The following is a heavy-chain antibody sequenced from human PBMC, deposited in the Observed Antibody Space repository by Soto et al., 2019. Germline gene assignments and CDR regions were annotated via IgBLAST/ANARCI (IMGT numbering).Heavy chain of an antibody. D-gene: IGHD6-13*01. V-gene: IGHV4-4*02. CDR1: SGSISSSNW. Sequence: TLSLTCAVSSGSISSSNWWSWVRQPPGKGLEWIGEIYHSGSTNYNPSLKSRVTISVDKSKNQFSLKLSSVTAADTAVYYCARVGDSSSLYYFDYWGQGTLVTVSS. CDR3: ARVGDSSSLYYFDY. J-gene: IGHJ4*02. CDR2: IYHSGST.